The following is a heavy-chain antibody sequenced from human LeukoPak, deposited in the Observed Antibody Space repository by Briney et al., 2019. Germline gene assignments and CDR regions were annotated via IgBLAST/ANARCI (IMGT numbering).Heavy chain of an antibody. Sequence: SETLSLTCTVSGGSISSYYWSWIRQPPGKGLEWIGSMYYSGSTYYNPSLKSRVTISVDTSKNQFSLKLSSVTAADTAVYYCANYLTSSAYFDYWGQGTLVTVSS. CDR1: GGSISSYY. J-gene: IGHJ4*02. CDR2: MYYSGST. V-gene: IGHV4-39*07. D-gene: IGHD2/OR15-2a*01. CDR3: ANYLTSSAYFDY.